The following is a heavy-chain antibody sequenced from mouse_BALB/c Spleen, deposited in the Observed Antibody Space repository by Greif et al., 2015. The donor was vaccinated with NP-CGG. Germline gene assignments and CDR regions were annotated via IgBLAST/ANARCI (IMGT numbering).Heavy chain of an antibody. V-gene: IGHV3-8*02. Sequence: VQLQQSGPSLVKPSQTLSLTCSVTGDSITSGYWNWIRKFPGNKLEYMGYISYSGSTYYNPSLKSRISITRDTSKNQYYLQLNSVTTEDTATYYCARYYYSSSYYFDYWGQGTTLTVSS. CDR2: ISYSGST. CDR3: ARYYYSSSYYFDY. D-gene: IGHD1-1*01. CDR1: GDSITSGY. J-gene: IGHJ2*01.